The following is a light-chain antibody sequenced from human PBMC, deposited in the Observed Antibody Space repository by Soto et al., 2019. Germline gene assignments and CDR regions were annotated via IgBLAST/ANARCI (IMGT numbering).Light chain of an antibody. CDR2: GAS. J-gene: IGKJ3*01. CDR1: QSVSSSY. CDR3: QQYGTSPFT. Sequence: EIVLTQSPGTLSLPPGERATFSCRASQSVSSSYLAWYQQKPGQAPRLLIYGASSRATGIPDRFSGSGSGTDFTLTISRLEPEDFAVYYCQQYGTSPFTFGPGTKVDIK. V-gene: IGKV3-20*01.